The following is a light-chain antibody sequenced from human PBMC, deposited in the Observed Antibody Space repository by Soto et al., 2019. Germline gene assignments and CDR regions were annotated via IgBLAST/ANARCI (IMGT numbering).Light chain of an antibody. CDR1: SSDVGGYNY. J-gene: IGLJ2*01. V-gene: IGLV2-14*01. CDR2: DVS. Sequence: QPASVSGSPGQSITISCTGTSSDVGGYNYVSWYQQHPGKAPKLMIYDVSNRPSGVSNRFSGSKSGNTASLTISGLQAEDEADYYCSSYTSSSTDVVFGGGTKVTVL. CDR3: SSYTSSSTDVV.